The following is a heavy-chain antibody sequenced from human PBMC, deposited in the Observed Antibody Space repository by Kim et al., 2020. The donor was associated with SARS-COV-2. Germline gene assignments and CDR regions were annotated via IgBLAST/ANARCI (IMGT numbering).Heavy chain of an antibody. CDR3: ARMALGYYYYGMDV. D-gene: IGHD5-12*01. J-gene: IGHJ6*02. Sequence: AGSVKGRFTISRDNAKNSLYLQMNSLRAEDTAVYYCARMALGYYYYGMDVWGQGTTVTVSS. V-gene: IGHV3-11*06.